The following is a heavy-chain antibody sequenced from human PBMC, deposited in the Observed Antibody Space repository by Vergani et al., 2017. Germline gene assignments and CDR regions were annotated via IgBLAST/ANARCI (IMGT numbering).Heavy chain of an antibody. CDR3: ARRGSGRAVDY. V-gene: IGHV4-38-2*01. Sequence: QVQLQESGPGLVKPSDTLYLIFAVSGYSISCGYYWDWIRHPPGKGLEWIGSIYHSGSTYYNPSLKRRVTISVDTSKNQFSLRLSSVTAADTAVYYCARRGSGRAVDYWGQGTLVTVSS. CDR1: GYSISCGYY. D-gene: IGHD3-10*01. CDR2: IYHSGST. J-gene: IGHJ4*02.